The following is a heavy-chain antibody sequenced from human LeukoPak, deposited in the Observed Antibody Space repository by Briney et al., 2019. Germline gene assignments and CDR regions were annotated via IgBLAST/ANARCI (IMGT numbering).Heavy chain of an antibody. J-gene: IGHJ5*02. CDR3: ARADRLHGGPYLIGP. Sequence: GASVKVSCKASGYSFTDYYMHWVRQAPGQGLEWMGWINPNSGGTNSAQKFQGRVTMTRDTPITTVYMEVSWLTPDDTAIYYCARADRLHGGPYLIGPWGQGTLVTVSS. V-gene: IGHV1-2*02. D-gene: IGHD2-21*01. CDR2: INPNSGGT. CDR1: GYSFTDYY.